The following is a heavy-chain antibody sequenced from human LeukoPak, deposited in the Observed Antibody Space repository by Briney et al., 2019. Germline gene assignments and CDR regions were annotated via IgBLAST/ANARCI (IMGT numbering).Heavy chain of an antibody. J-gene: IGHJ6*02. D-gene: IGHD2-2*01. CDR3: ASRYYSSTSCYALYYDGMDV. CDR2: IITILSIA. V-gene: IGHV1-69*02. CDR1: GFTFSSYT. Sequence: SVKLSCEASGFTFSSYTISWVRQAPGQGLEWVGSIITILSIAYYAEKLQGRVTITADKSTSTAYMQLSSLRSEDTAVYYCASRYYSSTSCYALYYDGMDVWGQGTPVTVSS.